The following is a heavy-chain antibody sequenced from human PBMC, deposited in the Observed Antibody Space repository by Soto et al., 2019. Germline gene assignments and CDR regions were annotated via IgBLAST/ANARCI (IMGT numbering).Heavy chain of an antibody. CDR2: VNHSGST. CDR3: AMDYGGNSV. Sequence: QVQLQQWGAGLLTPSETLSLTCAVYGGSLSAYYCNWIRQPPGEGLEWIGEVNHSGSTNYNPSLKSRVTISVDTSKNQFSLKLSSVTAADTAVYYCAMDYGGNSVWGQGTLVTVSS. D-gene: IGHD4-17*01. J-gene: IGHJ4*02. V-gene: IGHV4-34*01. CDR1: GGSLSAYY.